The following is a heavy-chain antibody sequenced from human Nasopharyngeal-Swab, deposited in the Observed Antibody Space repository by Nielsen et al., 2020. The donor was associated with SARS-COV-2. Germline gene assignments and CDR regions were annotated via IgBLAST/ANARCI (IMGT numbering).Heavy chain of an antibody. D-gene: IGHD2-2*01. J-gene: IGHJ6*02. CDR2: IDYDGGGI. CDR1: GFTLEYYA. CDR3: AKSTMDF. V-gene: IGHV3-9*01. Sequence: SLKTPFVVPGFTLEYYAMHWVRQVPGKGLEWVSGIDYDGGGIGYGDPVKGRFTISRDNAKNSLFLQMNNLRVEDTALYYCAKSTMDFWGQGTTVTVSS.